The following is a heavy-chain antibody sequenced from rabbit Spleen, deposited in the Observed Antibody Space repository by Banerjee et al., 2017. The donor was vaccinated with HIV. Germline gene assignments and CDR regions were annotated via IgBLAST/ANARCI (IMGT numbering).Heavy chain of an antibody. D-gene: IGHD2-1*01. CDR1: GVSFSGSSY. J-gene: IGHJ4*01. CDR3: ARGSATMTMIITGYYLSL. CDR2: IYTGDGTST. Sequence: ESGGGLVKPGASLTLTCIASGVSFSGSSYMCWVRQAPGKGLEWIACIYTGDGTSTAYASWAKGRFTVSKTSSTTVTLQLSSLTAADTATYFCARGSATMTMIITGYYLSLWGPGTLVTVS. V-gene: IGHV1S40*01.